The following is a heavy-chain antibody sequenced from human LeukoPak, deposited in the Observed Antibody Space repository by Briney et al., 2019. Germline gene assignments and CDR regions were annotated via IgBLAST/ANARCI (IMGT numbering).Heavy chain of an antibody. CDR1: GFTFTNYA. Sequence: GTLRLSCAVSGFTFTNYAMSWVRQAPGKGLEWVSIVGGGGDNTFYADSVKGRFIISRDNSKNTLYLQMNSLRVEDTAVYYCAKDTGVVVALDSWGQGTQVTVSS. CDR3: AKDTGVVVALDS. D-gene: IGHD2-15*01. J-gene: IGHJ4*02. CDR2: VGGGGDNT. V-gene: IGHV3-23*01.